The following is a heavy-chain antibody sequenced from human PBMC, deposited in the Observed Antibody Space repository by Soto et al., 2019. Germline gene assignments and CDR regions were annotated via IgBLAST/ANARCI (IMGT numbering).Heavy chain of an antibody. CDR3: AEERDNGAYRYYFEF. V-gene: IGHV3-23*01. D-gene: IGHD2-8*01. CDR1: GFTFSSYA. J-gene: IGHJ4*02. Sequence: EVQLLESGGILVHPGGSLRLSCAASGFTFSSYAMTWVRQAPGKGLEWVSAISGSGDSTYYADSVKGRFTISRDQTKNSRDLQMDCRRADDTVVYLCAEERDNGAYRYYFEFWGQGTLVTVS. CDR2: ISGSGDST.